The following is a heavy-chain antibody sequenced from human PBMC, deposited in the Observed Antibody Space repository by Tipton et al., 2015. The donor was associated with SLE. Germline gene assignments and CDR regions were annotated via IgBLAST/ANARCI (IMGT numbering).Heavy chain of an antibody. CDR2: MYYTWSA. CDR1: GASISSHY. V-gene: IGHV4-59*11. D-gene: IGHD6-13*01. J-gene: IGHJ4*02. Sequence: TLSLTCTVSGASISSHYWSWIRQPPGKGLEWIGYMYYTWSAHYNPSLRHRVTISLDTSKNQFSLKLSSVTAADTAVYYCARDPYPLVRQIFDYWGQGTLVTVSS. CDR3: ARDPYPLVRQIFDY.